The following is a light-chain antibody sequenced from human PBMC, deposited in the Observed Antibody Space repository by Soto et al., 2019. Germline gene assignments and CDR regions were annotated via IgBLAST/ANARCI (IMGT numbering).Light chain of an antibody. J-gene: IGKJ4*01. Sequence: DIQMTQSPSSLSASVGDRVTITCRASQGISNYLACYQQVPGKVPKLLISVAPTLHSGVPSRFSGSVSGKDFTLTISSLQHEDVATYYCQKYTNVPAFGGGTKVEI. V-gene: IGKV1-27*01. CDR3: QKYTNVPA. CDR1: QGISNY. CDR2: VAP.